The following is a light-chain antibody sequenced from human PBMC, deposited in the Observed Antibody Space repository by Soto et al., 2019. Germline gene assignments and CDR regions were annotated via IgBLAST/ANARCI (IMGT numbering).Light chain of an antibody. V-gene: IGKV1-5*03. CDR1: QTISNW. J-gene: IGKJ1*01. CDR3: QPYSSYSP. Sequence: DIHMSQSPSTLSASVGYRFTSTCRASQTISNWLAWYQQKPGKDPRILIYKASTLQSGVQSRFRGSQSGTEFTLTISNLQPDDFATYYRQPYSSYSPFGTGNKVDIK. CDR2: KAS.